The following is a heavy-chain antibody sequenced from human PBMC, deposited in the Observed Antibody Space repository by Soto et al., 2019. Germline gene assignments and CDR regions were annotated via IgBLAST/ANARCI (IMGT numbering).Heavy chain of an antibody. CDR2: INHSGST. D-gene: IGHD3-10*01. Sequence: PSETLSLTCAVYGGSFSGYYWSWIRQPPGKGLEWIGEINHSGSTNYNPSFKSRVTISVDTSKNQFSLKLSSVTAADTAVYYCGRGSLSPVSSYYYGSGSYYGVWGKGTTVTVSS. CDR1: GGSFSGYY. J-gene: IGHJ6*04. CDR3: GRGSLSPVSSYYYGSGSYYGV. V-gene: IGHV4-34*01.